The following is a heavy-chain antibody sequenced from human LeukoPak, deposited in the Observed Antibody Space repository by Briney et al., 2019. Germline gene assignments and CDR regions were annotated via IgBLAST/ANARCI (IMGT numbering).Heavy chain of an antibody. CDR2: ISSSSGYI. V-gene: IGHV3-21*01. CDR1: GFTFSGYW. J-gene: IGHJ4*02. Sequence: GGSLRLSCAVSGFTFSGYWMHWVRQAPGKGLEWVSSISSSSGYIYYADSVKGRFTISRDNAKNSLYLQMNSLRAEDTAVYYCARVRADYGSGSSFDYWGQGTLVTVSS. D-gene: IGHD3-10*01. CDR3: ARVRADYGSGSSFDY.